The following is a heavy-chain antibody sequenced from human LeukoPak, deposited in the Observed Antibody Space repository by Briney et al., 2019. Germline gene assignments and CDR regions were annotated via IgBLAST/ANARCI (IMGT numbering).Heavy chain of an antibody. Sequence: GGSLRLSCSASGFTFSDYAMHWVRQAPGKGLEYVAAISSNGRSTYSADSLKGRFTISRDNSKSTLYLQMNSLRAEDTAVYFCATDANGPVPVVWGQGTLVTVSS. CDR1: GFTFSDYA. CDR3: ATDANGPVPVV. V-gene: IGHV3-64*04. CDR2: ISSNGRST. J-gene: IGHJ4*02.